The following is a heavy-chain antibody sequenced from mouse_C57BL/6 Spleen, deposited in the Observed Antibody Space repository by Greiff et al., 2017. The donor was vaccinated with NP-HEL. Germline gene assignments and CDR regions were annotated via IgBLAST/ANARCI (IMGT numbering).Heavy chain of an antibody. CDR2: IYPGDGDT. D-gene: IGHD3-2*02. J-gene: IGHJ2*01. CDR3: AREGSSGYVFDY. Sequence: QVQLQQSGAELVKPGASVKISCKASGYAFSSYWMNWVKQRPGKGLEWIGQIYPGDGDTNYNGKFKGKATLTADKSSSTAYMQLSSLTSEDSAVYFCAREGSSGYVFDYWGQGTTLTVSS. CDR1: GYAFSSYW. V-gene: IGHV1-80*01.